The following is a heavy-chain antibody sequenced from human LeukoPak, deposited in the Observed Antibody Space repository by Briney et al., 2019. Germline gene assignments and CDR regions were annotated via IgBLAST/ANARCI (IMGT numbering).Heavy chain of an antibody. D-gene: IGHD3-9*01. CDR2: ITWNSDDM. V-gene: IGHV3-9*01. CDR1: GFTFDGYG. J-gene: IGHJ4*02. CDR3: TKVTDWRTGFDY. Sequence: SLRLSCAASGFTFDGYGMYWVRQAPGKGLEWVSGITWNSDDMAYADSVEGRFTISRDNAKNCLYLQMNSLRVEDTALYYCTKVTDWRTGFDYWGQGTLVTVSS.